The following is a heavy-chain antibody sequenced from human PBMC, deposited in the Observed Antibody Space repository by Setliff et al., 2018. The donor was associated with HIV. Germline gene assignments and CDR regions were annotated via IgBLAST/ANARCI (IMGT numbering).Heavy chain of an antibody. J-gene: IGHJ3*02. CDR2: INAGNGNT. D-gene: IGHD3-22*01. CDR3: ASPLGSSGYGAFDI. CDR1: GYSFSNYA. Sequence: ASVKVSCKASGYSFSNYAMHWVRQAPGQSLEWMGWINAGNGNTKYSQKFQGRVTITRDTSASTVYMELSSLRSEDTAVYYCASPLGSSGYGAFDIWGQGTMVTVSS. V-gene: IGHV1-3*01.